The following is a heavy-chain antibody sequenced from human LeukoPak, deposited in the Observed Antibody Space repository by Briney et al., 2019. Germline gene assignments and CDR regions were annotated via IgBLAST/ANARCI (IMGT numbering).Heavy chain of an antibody. J-gene: IGHJ6*03. CDR1: GYNFRNYG. CDR3: ARARRNRYYYYYMDV. D-gene: IGHD1-14*01. V-gene: IGHV1-8*03. CDR2: MNPNSGNT. Sequence: ASVKVSCKTSGYNFRNYGINWVRQAPGQGLEWMGWMNPNSGNTGYAQKFQGRVTITRNTSISTAYMELSSLRSEDTAVYYCARARRNRYYYYYMDVWGKGTTVTVSS.